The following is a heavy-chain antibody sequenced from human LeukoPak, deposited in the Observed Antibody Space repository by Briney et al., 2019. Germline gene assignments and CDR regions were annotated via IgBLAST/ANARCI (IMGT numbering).Heavy chain of an antibody. J-gene: IGHJ4*02. CDR3: ARVGYSSGYYYDY. D-gene: IGHD3-22*01. CDR1: GGSISSYY. V-gene: IGHV4-59*01. CDR2: IYYSGST. Sequence: SETLSLTCTVSGGSISSYYWSWIRQPPGKDLDWIGYIYYSGSTNYNPSLKSRVTISVDTSKNQFSLKLSSVTAADTAVYYCARVGYSSGYYYDYWGQGTLVTVSS.